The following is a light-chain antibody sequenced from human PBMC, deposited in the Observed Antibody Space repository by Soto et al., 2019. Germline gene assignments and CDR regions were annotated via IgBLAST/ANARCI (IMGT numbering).Light chain of an antibody. CDR2: GVT. J-gene: IGLJ1*01. CDR1: SSDVGGYNY. V-gene: IGLV2-8*01. Sequence: QSVLTQPPSASGSPGQSVTISCTGTSSDVGGYNYVSWYQQHPGKAPKLMIYGVTKRPSGVPDRFSGSKSDNTASLTVSGLQAEDEADYYCSSYGGSNSYVFGTGTKVTVL. CDR3: SSYGGSNSYV.